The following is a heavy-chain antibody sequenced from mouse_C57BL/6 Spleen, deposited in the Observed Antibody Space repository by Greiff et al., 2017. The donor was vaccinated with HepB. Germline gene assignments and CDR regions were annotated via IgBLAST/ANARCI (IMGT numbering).Heavy chain of an antibody. J-gene: IGHJ3*01. V-gene: IGHV6-6*01. D-gene: IGHD2-2*01. CDR2: IRNKANNHAT. Sequence: EVMLVESGGGLVQPGGSMKLSCAASGFTFSDAWMDWVRQSPEKGLEWVAEIRNKANNHATYYAESVKGRFTISRDDSKSSVYLQMNSLRAEDTGIYYCTSYYGYPAWFAYWGQGTLVTVSA. CDR3: TSYYGYPAWFAY. CDR1: GFTFSDAW.